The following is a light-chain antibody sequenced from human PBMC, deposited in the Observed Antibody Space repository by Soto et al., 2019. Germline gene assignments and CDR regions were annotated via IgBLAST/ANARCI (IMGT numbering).Light chain of an antibody. V-gene: IGKV3-11*01. Sequence: EIVLTQSPATLSLSPGERATLSCRASQSVDSYLAWYQQKPGQAPRLLIFDASNRATGIPARFSGSGSGTEFPLTISSLEPEDFAVYYCQQRSYGLTFGGGTKVEMK. CDR3: QQRSYGLT. J-gene: IGKJ4*01. CDR2: DAS. CDR1: QSVDSY.